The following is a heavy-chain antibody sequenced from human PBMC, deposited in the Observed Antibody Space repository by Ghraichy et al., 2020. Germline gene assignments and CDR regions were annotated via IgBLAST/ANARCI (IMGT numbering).Heavy chain of an antibody. Sequence: GGSLRLSCAASGFTFSSYAMSWVRQAPGKGLQWVSAVSGSGGSTYYVDSVKGRFTISRDNSKNTLYLQINSLRAEDTAVYYCAKGSSSDYEFWSPYYYFDYWGQGTLVTVSS. CDR1: GFTFSSYA. D-gene: IGHD3-3*01. CDR2: VSGSGGST. J-gene: IGHJ4*02. CDR3: AKGSSSDYEFWSPYYYFDY. V-gene: IGHV3-23*01.